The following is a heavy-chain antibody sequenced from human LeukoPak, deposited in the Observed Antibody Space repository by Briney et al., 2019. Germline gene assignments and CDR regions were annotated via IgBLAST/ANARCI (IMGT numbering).Heavy chain of an antibody. Sequence: GGSLRLSCAASGFTFSSYAMSWVRQVPGKGLEWVSFFYRGDSTYYAESVRGRFTISRDNSKNTLYLLMNSLIPEDTAVYYCAREVVSSPSYFDSWGQGTLVTVSS. D-gene: IGHD2-15*01. V-gene: IGHV3-53*01. CDR3: AREVVSSPSYFDS. CDR2: FYRGDST. J-gene: IGHJ4*02. CDR1: GFTFSSYA.